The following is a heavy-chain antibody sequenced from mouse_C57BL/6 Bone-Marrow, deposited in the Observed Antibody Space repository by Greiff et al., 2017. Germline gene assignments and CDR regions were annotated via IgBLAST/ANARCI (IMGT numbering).Heavy chain of an antibody. J-gene: IGHJ3*01. Sequence: EVQLVESGGDLVKPGGSLKLSCAASGFTFSSYGMSWVRQTPDKRLEWVATISSGGSYTYYPDSVKGRFTISRDNAKNTLYLQMSSLKSEDTAMYYCARHSSYGWFAYWGQGTLVTVSA. CDR2: ISSGGSYT. CDR1: GFTFSSYG. CDR3: ARHSSYGWFAY. V-gene: IGHV5-6*01. D-gene: IGHD1-1*01.